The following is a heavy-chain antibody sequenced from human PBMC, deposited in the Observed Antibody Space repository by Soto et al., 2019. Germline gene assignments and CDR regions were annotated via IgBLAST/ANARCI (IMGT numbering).Heavy chain of an antibody. CDR3: AGDIVLVPAARLGY. CDR1: GGTFSSYA. CDR2: IIPIFGTA. V-gene: IGHV1-69*13. D-gene: IGHD2-2*01. J-gene: IGHJ4*02. Sequence: SVKVSCKASGGTFSSYAIRWVRQAPGQGLEWMGGIIPIFGTANYAQKFQGRVTITADESTSTAYMELSSLRSEDTAVYYCAGDIVLVPAARLGYWGQGTLVTVSS.